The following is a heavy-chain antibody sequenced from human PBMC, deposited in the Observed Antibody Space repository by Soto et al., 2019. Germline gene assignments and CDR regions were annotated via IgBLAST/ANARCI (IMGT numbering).Heavy chain of an antibody. CDR2: IYYSGST. CDR3: AREDCSSTSCYEDY. CDR1: GGSISSGGYY. J-gene: IGHJ4*02. Sequence: PSETLSLTCTVSGGSISSGGYYWSWIRQHPGKGLEWIGYIYYSGSTYYNPSLKSRVTISVDTSKNQFSLKLSSVTAADTAVYYCAREDCSSTSCYEDYWGQGTLVTVSS. V-gene: IGHV4-31*03. D-gene: IGHD2-2*01.